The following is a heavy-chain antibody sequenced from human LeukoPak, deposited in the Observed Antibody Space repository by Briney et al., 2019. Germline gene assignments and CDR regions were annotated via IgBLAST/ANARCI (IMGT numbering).Heavy chain of an antibody. CDR2: ISYDGSNK. J-gene: IGHJ4*02. CDR3: AKGIQLLWQSVDY. CDR1: GFTFSSYG. V-gene: IGHV3-30*18. Sequence: PGRSLRLSCAASGFTFSSYGMHWVRQAPGKGLEWVAVISYDGSNKYYADSVKGRFTISRDNSKNTLYLQMNSLRAEDTAVYYCAKGIQLLWQSVDYWGQGTLVTVSS. D-gene: IGHD5-18*01.